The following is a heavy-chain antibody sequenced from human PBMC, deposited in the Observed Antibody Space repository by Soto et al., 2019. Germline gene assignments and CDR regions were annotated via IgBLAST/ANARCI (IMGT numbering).Heavy chain of an antibody. V-gene: IGHV1-18*01. Sequence: QVQLVQSGAEVKKPGASVKVSCKASGYTFTSYGISWVRQAPGQGLEWMGWISAYNGNTNYAQKLQGRVTMTTDTSTSTAYMELRSLRSDDTAVYYCARMGGSQGSGSYFSAGYYGMDVWGQGTTVTVSS. CDR3: ARMGGSQGSGSYFSAGYYGMDV. D-gene: IGHD3-10*01. CDR2: ISAYNGNT. J-gene: IGHJ6*02. CDR1: GYTFTSYG.